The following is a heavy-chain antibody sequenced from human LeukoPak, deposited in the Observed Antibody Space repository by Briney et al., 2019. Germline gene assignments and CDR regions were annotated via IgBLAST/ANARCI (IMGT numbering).Heavy chain of an antibody. D-gene: IGHD2-21*02. Sequence: SETLSLTCTVSGDSISSYYWSWIRQPPGRGLEWIGYIYYSGSTNYNPSLKSRVTISIDTSKNQFSLKLSSVTAADTAVYYCARKVTRKGGDAFDIWGQGTMVTVPS. CDR2: IYYSGST. V-gene: IGHV4-59*01. CDR1: GDSISSYY. CDR3: ARKVTRKGGDAFDI. J-gene: IGHJ3*02.